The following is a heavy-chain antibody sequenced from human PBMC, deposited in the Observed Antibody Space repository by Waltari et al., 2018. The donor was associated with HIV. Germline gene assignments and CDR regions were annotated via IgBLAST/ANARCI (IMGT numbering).Heavy chain of an antibody. CDR1: GFTFSSNS. Sequence: EVQLVESGGGLVKPGGSLRLSCAASGFTFSSNSMNWGRQAPGKGLGWVASISGSSSDIDYADSVKGRFTISRDNAKNSLYLQMNSLRAEDTAVYYCARGDRSLTCFDYWGQGTLVTVSS. CDR3: ARGDRSLTCFDY. CDR2: ISGSSSDI. J-gene: IGHJ4*02. V-gene: IGHV3-21*01.